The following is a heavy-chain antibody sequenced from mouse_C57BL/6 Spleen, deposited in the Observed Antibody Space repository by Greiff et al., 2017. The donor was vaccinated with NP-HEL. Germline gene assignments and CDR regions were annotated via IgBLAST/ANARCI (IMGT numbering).Heavy chain of an antibody. CDR3: ARFYYGNYDWYFDV. CDR1: GYAFSSSW. Sequence: QVHVKQSGPELVKPGASVKISCKASGYAFSSSWMNWVKQRPGKGLEWIGRIYPGDGDTNYNGKFKGKATLTADKSSSTAYMQLSSLTSEDSAVYFCARFYYGNYDWYFDVWGTGTTVTVSS. CDR2: IYPGDGDT. V-gene: IGHV1-82*01. J-gene: IGHJ1*03. D-gene: IGHD2-1*01.